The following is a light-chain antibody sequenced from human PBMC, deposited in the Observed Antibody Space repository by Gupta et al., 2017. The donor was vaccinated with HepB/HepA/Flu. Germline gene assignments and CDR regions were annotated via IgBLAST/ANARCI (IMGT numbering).Light chain of an antibody. V-gene: IGKV1-5*03. Sequence: DIQMTQSPSTLSASVGDRVTITCRASQNIGSYLAWYQQKPGKAPKLLISKASNLGSGVPSRFSGSGSATEFTLTISRLQPDDVATYYCQQVNIYPYTFGQGTKVDIK. J-gene: IGKJ2*01. CDR1: QNIGSY. CDR2: KAS. CDR3: QQVNIYPYT.